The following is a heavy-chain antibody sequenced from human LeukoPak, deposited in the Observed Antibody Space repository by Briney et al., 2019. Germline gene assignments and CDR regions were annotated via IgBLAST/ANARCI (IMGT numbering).Heavy chain of an antibody. D-gene: IGHD4-17*01. J-gene: IGHJ5*02. CDR2: INPNSGGT. CDR3: AREMTTVTEDNWFDP. CDR1: GYTFTSYY. Sequence: ASVKVSCKASGYTFTSYYMHWVRQAPGQGLEWMGWINPNSGGTNYAQKFQGRVTMTRDTSISTAYMELSRLRSDDTAVYYCAREMTTVTEDNWFDPWGQGTLVTVSS. V-gene: IGHV1-2*02.